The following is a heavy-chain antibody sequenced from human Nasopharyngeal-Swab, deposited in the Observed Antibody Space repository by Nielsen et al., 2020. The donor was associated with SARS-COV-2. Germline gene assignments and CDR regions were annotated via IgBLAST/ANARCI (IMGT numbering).Heavy chain of an antibody. CDR1: GYSFTSYW. D-gene: IGHD5/OR15-5a*01. CDR2: IYPGDSDT. J-gene: IGHJ4*02. CDR3: ARIPSTLPDY. Sequence: GGSLRLSCKGSGYSFTSYWIGWVRQMPGKGLEWMGIIYPGDSDTRYSPYFQGQVTISADKSIRTAYLQWSSLKASDIAMYYVARIPSTLPDYWGQGTLVTVSS. V-gene: IGHV5-51*01.